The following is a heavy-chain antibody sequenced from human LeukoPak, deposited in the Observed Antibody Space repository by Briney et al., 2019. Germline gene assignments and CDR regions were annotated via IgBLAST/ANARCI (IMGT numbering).Heavy chain of an antibody. D-gene: IGHD1-26*01. CDR1: GFTFSSYI. V-gene: IGHV3-21*01. CDR2: ISSSSSYI. J-gene: IGHJ1*01. CDR3: AREEWGATRYFQH. Sequence: GGSLRLSCAASGFTFSSYIMNWVRQAPGKGLEWVSSISSSSSYIYYADSVKGRFTISRDNAKNSLYLQMNSLRAEDTAVYYCAREEWGATRYFQHWGQGTLVTVSS.